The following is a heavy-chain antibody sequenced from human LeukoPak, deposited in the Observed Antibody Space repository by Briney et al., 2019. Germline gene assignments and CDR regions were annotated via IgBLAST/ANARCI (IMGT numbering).Heavy chain of an antibody. J-gene: IGHJ4*02. V-gene: IGHV1-69*13. D-gene: IGHD1-7*01. CDR2: IIPLFGTA. CDR3: ARDHGNNWNSHSHYF. Sequence: GASVKVSCKASGGTFNTYGISWVRQAPGQGLEWMGGIIPLFGTAKYAQKFQGRVTITADESTSTVYMDLSRLRSEDTAVYYCARDHGNNWNSHSHYFWGQGTLVTVSS. CDR1: GGTFNTYG.